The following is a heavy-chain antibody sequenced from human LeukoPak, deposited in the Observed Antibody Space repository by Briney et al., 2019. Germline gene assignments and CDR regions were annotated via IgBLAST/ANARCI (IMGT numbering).Heavy chain of an antibody. V-gene: IGHV4-39*07. CDR1: GGSISSTSYY. CDR3: ARAGFDP. Sequence: PSETLSLTCVVSGGSISSTSYYWGWIRQPPGKGLEWIGSIYYSGSTYYNPSLKSRVTISVDTSKNQFSLKLSSVTAADTAVYYCARAGFDPWGQGTLVTVSS. J-gene: IGHJ5*02. CDR2: IYYSGST.